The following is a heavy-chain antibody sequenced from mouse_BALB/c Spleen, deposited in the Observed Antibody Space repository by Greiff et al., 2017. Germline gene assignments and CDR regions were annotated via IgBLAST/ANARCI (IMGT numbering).Heavy chain of an antibody. CDR1: GFTFSSYG. CDR3: ARHGRGNAMDY. J-gene: IGHJ4*01. Sequence: EVHLVESGGDLVKPGGSLKLSCAASGFTFSSYGMSWVRQTPDKRLEWVATISSGGSYTYYPDSVKGRFTISRDNAKNTLYLQMSSLKSEDTAMYYCARHGRGNAMDYWGQGTSVTVSS. V-gene: IGHV5-6*01. CDR2: ISSGGSYT.